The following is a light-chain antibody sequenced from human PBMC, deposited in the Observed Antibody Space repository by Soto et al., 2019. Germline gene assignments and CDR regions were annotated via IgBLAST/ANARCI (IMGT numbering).Light chain of an antibody. V-gene: IGLV1-40*01. Sequence: QSVLTQPPSVSGAPGQRVIISCTGSSSNIGAGRDVHWYRQFPGEAPKFLISDSNHRPSGVPDRFSVSKSGASASLAITGLRPDDEGDYVCQSYGTSLSGLYVFGTGTKLTVL. J-gene: IGLJ1*01. CDR3: QSYGTSLSGLYV. CDR1: SSNIGAGRD. CDR2: DSN.